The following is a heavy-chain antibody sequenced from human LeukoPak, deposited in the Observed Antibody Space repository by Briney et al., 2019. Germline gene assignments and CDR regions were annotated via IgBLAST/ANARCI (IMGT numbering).Heavy chain of an antibody. J-gene: IGHJ4*02. V-gene: IGHV3-11*04. CDR2: ISSGGTTI. CDR3: ARERTGGNYYYDY. Sequence: GGSLRLSCAASGFTFSDYYMSWIRQAPGKGLEWVSYISSGGTTIYYADSVKGRFTISRDNAKNSLFLQMSSLRVEDTAVYYCARERTGGNYYYDYWGQGTLVTVSS. D-gene: IGHD1-7*01. CDR1: GFTFSDYY.